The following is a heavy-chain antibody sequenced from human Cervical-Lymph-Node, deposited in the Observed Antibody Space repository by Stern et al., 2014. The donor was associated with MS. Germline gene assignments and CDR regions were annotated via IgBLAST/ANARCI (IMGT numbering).Heavy chain of an antibody. CDR1: GGTFINSYA. J-gene: IGHJ5*02. CDR2: TTPILGLA. D-gene: IGHD2-15*01. Sequence: QVQLGQSGAEVKKPGSSMNVSCKTSGGTFINSYAITWLRPPPGQGLEWVGRTTPILGLANYAQKFQGRVTITADTSTSTSYMELSSLRSEDTAVYYCARGVVSNRAAATLHNLFDPWGQGTLVTVSS. V-gene: IGHV1-69*09. CDR3: ARGVVSNRAAATLHNLFDP.